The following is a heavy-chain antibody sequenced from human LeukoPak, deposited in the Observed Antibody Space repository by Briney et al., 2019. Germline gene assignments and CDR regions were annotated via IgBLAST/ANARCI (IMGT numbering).Heavy chain of an antibody. Sequence: SETLSLTCGVSGGSFSGYYWSWIRQFPGKGLEWIAEINHGGSANYNPSLKSRVTISVDTSNNQFSLRLSSVTAADTAVYYCARPSSSWSYYYYMDVWGKGTTVTVSS. CDR1: GGSFSGYY. V-gene: IGHV4-34*01. D-gene: IGHD6-13*01. CDR3: ARPSSSWSYYYYMDV. J-gene: IGHJ6*03. CDR2: INHGGSA.